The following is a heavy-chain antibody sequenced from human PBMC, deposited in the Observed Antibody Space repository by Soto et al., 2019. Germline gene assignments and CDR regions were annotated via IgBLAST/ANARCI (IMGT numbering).Heavy chain of an antibody. J-gene: IGHJ4*02. CDR3: ANPPRY. CDR1: GGTFSSYT. V-gene: IGHV1-69*02. CDR2: IIPILGIA. Sequence: QVQLVQSGAEVKKPGSSVKVSCEASGGTFSSYTVSWVRQAPGQGLEWMGRIIPILGIANYAQKFQGRVTITAEKSTGTAYMELGSLRFEGTPGYYCANPPRYWGQGTLVTVSS.